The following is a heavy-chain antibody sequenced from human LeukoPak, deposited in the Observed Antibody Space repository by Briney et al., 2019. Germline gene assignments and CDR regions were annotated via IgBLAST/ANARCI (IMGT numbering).Heavy chain of an antibody. CDR2: ISGSGGST. Sequence: GGSLRLSCAASGFTFSSYWMNWVRQAPGKGLEWVSAISGSGGSTYYADSVKGRFTISRDNSKNTLYLQMNSLRAEDTAVYYCAKDSAVRGVRPYYFDYWGQGTLVTVSS. J-gene: IGHJ4*02. V-gene: IGHV3-23*01. CDR1: GFTFSSYW. CDR3: AKDSAVRGVRPYYFDY. D-gene: IGHD3-10*01.